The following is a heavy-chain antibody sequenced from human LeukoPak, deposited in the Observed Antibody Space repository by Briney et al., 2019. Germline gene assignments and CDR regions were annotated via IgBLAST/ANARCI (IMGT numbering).Heavy chain of an antibody. Sequence: GGSLRLSCAVPGFTVSGNYMSWVRQAPGKGLEWVSLIYSGGTTYYADSVKGRFTISRDNSKNTLYLQMNSLRAEDTAVYYCARRAGGYSHPYDYWGQGILVTVSS. CDR1: GFTVSGNY. J-gene: IGHJ4*02. D-gene: IGHD4-23*01. CDR3: ARRAGGYSHPYDY. CDR2: IYSGGTT. V-gene: IGHV3-53*01.